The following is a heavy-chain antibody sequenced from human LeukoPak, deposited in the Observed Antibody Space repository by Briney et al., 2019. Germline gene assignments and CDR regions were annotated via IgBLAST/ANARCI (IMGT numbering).Heavy chain of an antibody. D-gene: IGHD5-18*01. V-gene: IGHV4-4*02. J-gene: IGHJ4*02. Sequence: SGTLSLTCAVSGGSISSSNWWSWVRQPPGKGLEWIGEIYHSGGTNYNPSLKSRVTISVDESKNQFSLKLSSVTAADTAVYYCARHRGYNYGYDYWGQGTLATVSS. CDR2: IYHSGGT. CDR3: ARHRGYNYGYDY. CDR1: GGSISSSNW.